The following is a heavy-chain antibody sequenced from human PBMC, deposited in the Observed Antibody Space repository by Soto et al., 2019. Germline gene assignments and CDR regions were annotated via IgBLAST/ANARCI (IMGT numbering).Heavy chain of an antibody. J-gene: IGHJ4*02. V-gene: IGHV4-39*01. CDR1: GGYVSGSNYY. CDR3: ARQYTSLHFDY. Sequence: SETLSLTCTVSGGYVSGSNYYWGWIRQPPGKGLEWIGIIYYSGTSYYNPSLESRVTMSIDTSKNQFSLKLSSVTAADTAVYYCARQYTSLHFDYWGQGTLVT. D-gene: IGHD5-18*01. CDR2: IYYSGTS.